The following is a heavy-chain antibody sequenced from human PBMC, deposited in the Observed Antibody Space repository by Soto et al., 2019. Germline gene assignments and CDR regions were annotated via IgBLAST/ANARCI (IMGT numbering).Heavy chain of an antibody. CDR1: GGTFSSYA. CDR2: IIPIFGTA. V-gene: IGHV1-69*13. J-gene: IGHJ4*02. Sequence: SVKVSCKASGGTFSSYAISWVRQAPGQGLEWMGGIIPIFGTANYAQKFQGRVTITADESTSTAYMELSSLRSEDTAVYYCASRYYDSSGYPPYYFDYWGQGTLVTVSS. D-gene: IGHD3-22*01. CDR3: ASRYYDSSGYPPYYFDY.